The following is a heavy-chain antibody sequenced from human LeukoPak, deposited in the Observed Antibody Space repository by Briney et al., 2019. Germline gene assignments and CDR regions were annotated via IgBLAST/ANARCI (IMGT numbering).Heavy chain of an antibody. CDR3: ASLGTLVP. Sequence: GGSLRLSCAASGFTFSTYLMHWVRQAPGKRLVWVSRINTDGSITTYADSVKGRFTISGDNAKNTLYLQMNSLRDEDTAVYYCASLGTLVPWGQGTLVTVSS. CDR1: GFTFSTYL. CDR2: INTDGSIT. J-gene: IGHJ5*02. V-gene: IGHV3-74*03.